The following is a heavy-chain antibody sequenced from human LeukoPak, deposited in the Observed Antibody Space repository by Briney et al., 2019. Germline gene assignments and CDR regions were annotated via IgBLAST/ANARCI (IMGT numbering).Heavy chain of an antibody. D-gene: IGHD4-17*01. CDR1: GGSFSGYY. J-gene: IGHJ4*02. CDR3: ARHRGYGDYLPYYFDY. Sequence: SETLSLTCAVYGGSFSGYYWSWIRQPPGKGLEWIGEINHSGSTNYNPSLKSRVTISVDTSKNQFSLKLSSVTAADTAVYYCARHRGYGDYLPYYFDYWGQGTLVTVSS. CDR2: INHSGST. V-gene: IGHV4-34*01.